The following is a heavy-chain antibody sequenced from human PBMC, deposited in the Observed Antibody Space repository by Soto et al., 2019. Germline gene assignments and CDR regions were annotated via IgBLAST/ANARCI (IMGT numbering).Heavy chain of an antibody. CDR3: ARVGYCGGGTCYAGGPFDY. V-gene: IGHV5-10-1*01. CDR1: GYSFAGYW. D-gene: IGHD2-15*01. Sequence: GESLKISCKGSGYSFAGYWITWVRQKPGKGLEWMGRIDPSDSQTYYSPSFRGHVTISVTKSITTVFLQWSSLRASDTAMYYCARVGYCGGGTCYAGGPFDYWGQGTLVTVSS. J-gene: IGHJ4*02. CDR2: IDPSDSQT.